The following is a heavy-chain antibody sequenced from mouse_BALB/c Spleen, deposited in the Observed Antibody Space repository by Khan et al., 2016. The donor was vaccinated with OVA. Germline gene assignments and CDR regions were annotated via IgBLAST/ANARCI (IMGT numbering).Heavy chain of an antibody. Sequence: VQLQESGAELVKPGASVKLSCKTSGYTFTSYWIQWVKQRPGQGLGWIGEIFPGTGTTYYNENFKGKATLTIDTSSSTAYMQLSILTSEDSAVXFCARGYFGNYEFAYWGQGTLVTVSA. D-gene: IGHD2-1*01. CDR1: GYTFTSYW. V-gene: IGHV1S132*01. CDR2: IFPGTGTT. CDR3: ARGYFGNYEFAY. J-gene: IGHJ3*01.